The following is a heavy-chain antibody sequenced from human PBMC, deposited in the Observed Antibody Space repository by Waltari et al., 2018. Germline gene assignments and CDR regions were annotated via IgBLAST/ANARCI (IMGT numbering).Heavy chain of an antibody. CDR1: GFPFINYA. D-gene: IGHD3-22*01. J-gene: IGHJ4*02. Sequence: EGHLLESGGGLVQLGGSLSLSWVSPGFPFINYAMSWVRQAPGKGLEWVSGISDSGVVTKYADSVKGRFTVSRDNSKNTLYLQLNSLRAEDTAVYYCARHLYSIDYLELDNWGQGTLVTVSS. V-gene: IGHV3-23*01. CDR3: ARHLYSIDYLELDN. CDR2: ISDSGVVT.